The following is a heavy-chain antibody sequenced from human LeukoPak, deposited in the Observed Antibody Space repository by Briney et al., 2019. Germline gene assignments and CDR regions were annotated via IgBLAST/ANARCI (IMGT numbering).Heavy chain of an antibody. CDR1: GFTFSSYS. J-gene: IGHJ4*02. D-gene: IGHD6-13*01. V-gene: IGHV3-21*01. CDR3: ARKDGTAAGKRCPDY. CDR2: ISSSSSYI. Sequence: GGSLRLSCAASGFTFSSYSMNWVRPAPGKGLEWVSSISSSSSYIYYADSVKGRFTISRDNAKNSLYLQMNSLRAEDTAVYYCARKDGTAAGKRCPDYWGRGTLVTVSS.